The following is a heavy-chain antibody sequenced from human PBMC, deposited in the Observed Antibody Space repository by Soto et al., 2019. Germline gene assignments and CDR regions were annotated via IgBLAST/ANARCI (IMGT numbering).Heavy chain of an antibody. D-gene: IGHD3-22*01. CDR1: GGTFSSYT. V-gene: IGHV1-69*04. CDR2: IIPILGIA. CDR3: ARDYYDSSGQSHDAFDI. J-gene: IGHJ3*02. Sequence: SVKVSCKASGGTFSSYTISWVRQAPGQGLEWMGRIIPILGIANYAQKFQGRVTITADKSTSTAYMELSSLRSEDTAVYYCARDYYDSSGQSHDAFDIWGQGTMVTV.